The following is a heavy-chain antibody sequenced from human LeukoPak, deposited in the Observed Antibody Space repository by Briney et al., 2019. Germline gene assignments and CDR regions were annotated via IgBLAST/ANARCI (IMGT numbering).Heavy chain of an antibody. Sequence: PGGSLSLSWEPSGFIFSTSSLYWVRQAPGKGLEWVADINPDGSVLYYVDSVKGRFTISRDNARNTLYLQMNSLRDEDTAMYYCARGTTYGATDIWGQGTVVTVTS. CDR1: GFIFSTSS. CDR3: ARGTTYGATDI. V-gene: IGHV3-7*05. CDR2: INPDGSVL. D-gene: IGHD4-17*01. J-gene: IGHJ3*02.